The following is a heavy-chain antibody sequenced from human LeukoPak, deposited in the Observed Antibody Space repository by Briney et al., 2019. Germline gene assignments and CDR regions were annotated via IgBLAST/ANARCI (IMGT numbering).Heavy chain of an antibody. CDR2: AYYRSKWYS. Sequence: SQTLSLTCAISGDSVSSNSAAWSWIRQSPSRGLEWLGRAYYRSKWYSDYAVSVKSRITINPDTSKNQLSLQLNSVTPEDTAVYYCARNLGHYFDYWGLGTLVTVSS. CDR1: GDSVSSNSAA. CDR3: ARNLGHYFDY. J-gene: IGHJ4*02. D-gene: IGHD3-16*01. V-gene: IGHV6-1*01.